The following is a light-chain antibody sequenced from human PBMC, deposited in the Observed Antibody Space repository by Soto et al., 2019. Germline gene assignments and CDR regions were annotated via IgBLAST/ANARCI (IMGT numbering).Light chain of an antibody. V-gene: IGKV3-11*01. CDR3: QQRSNLLYT. CDR1: QSVSSY. J-gene: IGKJ2*01. CDR2: DAS. Sequence: EIVLTQSPATLSLSPGERATLSCRASQSVSSYLAWYQQKPGQAPRLLIYDASSRATGIPARFSGSGSGTDFTPTIGSLEPEDFAVYYCQQRSNLLYTFGQGTKLEIK.